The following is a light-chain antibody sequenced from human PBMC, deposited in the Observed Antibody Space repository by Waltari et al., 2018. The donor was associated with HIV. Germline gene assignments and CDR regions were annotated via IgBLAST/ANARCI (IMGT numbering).Light chain of an antibody. CDR3: CSYAGSYTWV. Sequence: QSALTQPPSVSGSPGQSVPISCTGTTSDVGSSNFVSWYQQHPGKAPKVLIYDVSKRPSGVPDRFSGSKSGNTASLTISGLQAEDEADYYCCSYAGSYTWVFGGGTKLTVL. CDR1: TSDVGSSNF. CDR2: DVS. J-gene: IGLJ3*02. V-gene: IGLV2-11*01.